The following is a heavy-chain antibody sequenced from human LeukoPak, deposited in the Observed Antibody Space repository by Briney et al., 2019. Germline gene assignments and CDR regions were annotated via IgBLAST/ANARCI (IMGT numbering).Heavy chain of an antibody. D-gene: IGHD6-13*01. J-gene: IGHJ4*02. CDR1: GYTLTELS. CDR3: ATGGLYSSSWYFDY. V-gene: IGHV1-24*01. CDR2: FDPEDGET. Sequence: GASVKVSCKVSGYTLTELSMHWVRQAPAKGLEWMGGFDPEDGETIYAQKFQGRVTMTEDTSTDTAYMELSSLRSEDTAVYYCATGGLYSSSWYFDYWGQGTLVTVSS.